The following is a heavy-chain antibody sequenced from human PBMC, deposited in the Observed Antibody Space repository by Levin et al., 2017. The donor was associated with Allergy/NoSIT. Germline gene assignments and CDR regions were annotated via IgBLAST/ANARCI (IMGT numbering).Heavy chain of an antibody. CDR3: ARSELAVYEENYYYGMDV. D-gene: IGHD2-8*02. Sequence: SCAASGFTFDDYAMHWVRQAPGKGLEWVSGISWNSGSIGYADSVKGRFTISRDNAKNSLYLQMNSLRAEDTALYYCARSELAVYEENYYYGMDVWGQGTTVTVSS. CDR2: ISWNSGSI. CDR1: GFTFDDYA. V-gene: IGHV3-9*01. J-gene: IGHJ6*02.